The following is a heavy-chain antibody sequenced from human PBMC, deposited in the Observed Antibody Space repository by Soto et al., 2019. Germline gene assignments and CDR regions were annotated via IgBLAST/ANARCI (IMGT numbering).Heavy chain of an antibody. CDR1: GFTFSSYG. CDR2: IWYDGSNK. CDR3: AREGAFDYIWGSYRSYYYYYYMDV. D-gene: IGHD3-16*02. V-gene: IGHV3-33*01. Sequence: GGSLRLSCAASGFTFSSYGMHWVRQAPGKGLEWVAVIWYDGSNKYYADSVKGRFTISRDNSKNTLYLQMNSLRAEDTAVYYCAREGAFDYIWGSYRSYYYYYYMDVWGKGTTVTVSS. J-gene: IGHJ6*03.